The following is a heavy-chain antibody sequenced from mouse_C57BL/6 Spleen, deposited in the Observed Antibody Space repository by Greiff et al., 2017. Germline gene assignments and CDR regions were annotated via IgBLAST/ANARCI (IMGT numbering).Heavy chain of an antibody. Sequence: QVQLQQSGAELVRPGASVKLSCKASGYTFTDYNINWVKQRPGQGLEWIARIYPGSGNTYYNEKFKGKATMTAEKSSSTAYMQLSSLTSEDSAVYFCARRYSNSFDYWGQGTTLTVSS. CDR1: GYTFTDYN. CDR3: ARRYSNSFDY. D-gene: IGHD2-5*01. V-gene: IGHV1-76*01. CDR2: IYPGSGNT. J-gene: IGHJ2*01.